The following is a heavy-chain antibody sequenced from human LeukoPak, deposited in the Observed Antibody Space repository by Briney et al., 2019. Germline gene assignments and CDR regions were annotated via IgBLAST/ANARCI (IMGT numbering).Heavy chain of an antibody. CDR2: ISSSSSYI. CDR1: GFTFSSYS. J-gene: IGHJ4*02. V-gene: IGHV3-21*01. D-gene: IGHD3-22*01. Sequence: GGSLRLSCAASGFTFSSYSMNWVRQAPGKGLEWVSSISSSSSYIYYADSVKGRFTISRNNAKNSLYLQMNSLRAEDTAVYYCASAYCYDSSPHDYWGQGTLVTVSS. CDR3: ASAYCYDSSPHDY.